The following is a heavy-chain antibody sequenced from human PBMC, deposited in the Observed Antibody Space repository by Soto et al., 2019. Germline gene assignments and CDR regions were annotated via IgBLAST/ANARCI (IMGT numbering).Heavy chain of an antibody. CDR3: ASGGPLGYCSGGSCVYYYYMDV. J-gene: IGHJ6*03. Sequence: GGSLRLSCAASGFTFSSYSMNWVRQAPGKGLEWVSSISSSSSYIYYADSVKGRFTISRDNAKNSLYLKMNSLRAEDTAVYYCASGGPLGYCSGGSCVYYYYMDVWGKGTTVTVSS. CDR1: GFTFSSYS. D-gene: IGHD2-15*01. CDR2: ISSSSSYI. V-gene: IGHV3-21*01.